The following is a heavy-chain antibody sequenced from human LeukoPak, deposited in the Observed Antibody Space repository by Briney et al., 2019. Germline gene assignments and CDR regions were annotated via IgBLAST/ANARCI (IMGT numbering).Heavy chain of an antibody. V-gene: IGHV3-23*01. J-gene: IGHJ6*01. Sequence: PGGSLRLSCAASGFTFSNYAMSWVRQAPGKGLEWVSGIRDSGGSTYYADSVKGRFTISRGNSKNTVYLQMNSLRAEDTAIYYCAKEWGRHFPRIYGMDVWKQETTVTVSS. CDR1: GFTFSNYA. D-gene: IGHD3-16*01. CDR2: IRDSGGST. CDR3: AKEWGRHFPRIYGMDV.